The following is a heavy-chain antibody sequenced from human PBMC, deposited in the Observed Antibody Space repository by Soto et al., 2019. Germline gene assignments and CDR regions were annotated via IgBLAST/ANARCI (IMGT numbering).Heavy chain of an antibody. D-gene: IGHD5-18*01. V-gene: IGHV2-5*02. J-gene: IGHJ4*02. CDR1: GFSLSTSGVN. CDR3: AHRRRGYSYGYYFDY. CDR2: IYWDDAK. Sequence: QITLKESGPTLVKPTQTLTLTCTFSGFSLSTSGVNVGWIRQPPGKALEWLALIYWDDAKRYSPSLKNRLTSTKDTSKNQVVLTITNIDPVDTATYYGAHRRRGYSYGYYFDYWGQGALVTVSS.